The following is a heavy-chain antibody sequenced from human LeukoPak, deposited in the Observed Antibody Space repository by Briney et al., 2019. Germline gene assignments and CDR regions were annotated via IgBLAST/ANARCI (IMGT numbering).Heavy chain of an antibody. V-gene: IGHV3-11*06. Sequence: PGGSLRLSCAASGFTFTDYDISWIRQAPGKGLEWISYISGSTTYTNYADSVKGRFTISRDNAKNSLYLQMNSLRAEDTAVYYCASRYEQQLAIYYYYYGMDVWGQGTTVTVSS. CDR1: GFTFTDYD. CDR3: ASRYEQQLAIYYYYYGMDV. J-gene: IGHJ6*02. D-gene: IGHD6-13*01. CDR2: ISGSTTYT.